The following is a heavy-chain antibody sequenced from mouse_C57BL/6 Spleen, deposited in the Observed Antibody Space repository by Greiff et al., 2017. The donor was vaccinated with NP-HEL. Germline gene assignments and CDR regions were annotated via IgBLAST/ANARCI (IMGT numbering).Heavy chain of an antibody. Sequence: VQGVESGAELVRPGASVTLSCKASGYTFTDYEMHWVKQTPVHGLEWIGAIDPETGGTAYNQKFKGKAILTADKSSSTAYMELRSLTSEDSAVYYCLQLGRYYAMDYWGQGTSVTVSS. D-gene: IGHD4-1*02. CDR2: IDPETGGT. V-gene: IGHV1-15*01. J-gene: IGHJ4*01. CDR1: GYTFTDYE. CDR3: LQLGRYYAMDY.